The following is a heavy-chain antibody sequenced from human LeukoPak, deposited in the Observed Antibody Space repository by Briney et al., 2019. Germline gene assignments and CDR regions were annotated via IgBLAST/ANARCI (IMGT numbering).Heavy chain of an antibody. Sequence: SETLSLTCTVSGGSISSSSYYWGWIRQPPGKGLEGIGSIYYSGSTYYNPSLKSRVTISVDTSKNQFSLKLSSVTAADTAVYYCARQALRYFDWSPYYFDYWGQGTLVTVSS. CDR1: GGSISSSSYY. CDR2: IYYSGST. J-gene: IGHJ4*02. V-gene: IGHV4-39*01. CDR3: ARQALRYFDWSPYYFDY. D-gene: IGHD3-9*01.